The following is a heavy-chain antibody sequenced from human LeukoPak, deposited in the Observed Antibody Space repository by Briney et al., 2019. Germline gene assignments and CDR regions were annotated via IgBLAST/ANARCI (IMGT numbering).Heavy chain of an antibody. CDR1: GFTFSSYA. CDR3: AKMWVGSGYDLFYYYYGMDV. J-gene: IGHJ6*02. V-gene: IGHV3-23*01. D-gene: IGHD5-12*01. CDR2: ISGSGGST. Sequence: RGSLRLSCAASGFTFSSYAMSWVRQAPGKGLEWVSAISGSGGSTYYADSVKGRFTISRDNSKNTLYLQMNSLRAEDTAVYYCAKMWVGSGYDLFYYYYGMDVWGQGTTVTVSS.